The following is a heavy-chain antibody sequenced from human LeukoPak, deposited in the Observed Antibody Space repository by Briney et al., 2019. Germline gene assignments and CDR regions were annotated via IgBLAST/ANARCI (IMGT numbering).Heavy chain of an antibody. D-gene: IGHD1-26*01. V-gene: IGHV4-34*01. CDR1: GGSFSGYY. CDR3: ARMSYHGVSWELLGPFDY. J-gene: IGHJ4*02. CDR2: INHSGCT. Sequence: SETLSLTCAVYGGSFSGYYWSWIRQPPGKGLEWIGEINHSGCTNYNPSLKSRVTISVDTSKNQFSLKLSSVTAADTAVYYCARMSYHGVSWELLGPFDYWGQGTLVTVSS.